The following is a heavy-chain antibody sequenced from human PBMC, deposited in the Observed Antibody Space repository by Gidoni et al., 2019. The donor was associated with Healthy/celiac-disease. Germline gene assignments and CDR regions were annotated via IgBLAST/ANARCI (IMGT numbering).Heavy chain of an antibody. V-gene: IGHV3-53*04. CDR1: GFTVSSNY. CDR2: LFGGGST. D-gene: IGHD3-10*01. CDR3: ARGSMVRGVQANYAMDV. Sequence: EVQLVESGGGLVQPGGSLRLSCAASGFTVSSNYMSWVRQAPGKGLEWVSVLFGGGSTYYADSVKGRFTISRHNSKNTLYLQMNSLRPEDTAVYYCARGSMVRGVQANYAMDVWGQGTTVTVSS. J-gene: IGHJ6*02.